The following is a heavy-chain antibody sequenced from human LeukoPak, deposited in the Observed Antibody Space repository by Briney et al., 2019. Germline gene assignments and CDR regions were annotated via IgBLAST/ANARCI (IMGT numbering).Heavy chain of an antibody. CDR2: IWYDGSNK. J-gene: IGHJ4*01. Sequence: GGSLRLSCAASGFTFSSYGMHWVRQAPGKGLEWVAVIWYDGSNKYYADSVKGRFTISRDNSKNTLYLQMNSLRAEDTAVYYCARDSNRELWLGEIDYWGHGTLVTVSS. V-gene: IGHV3-33*01. D-gene: IGHD3-10*01. CDR1: GFTFSSYG. CDR3: ARDSNRELWLGEIDY.